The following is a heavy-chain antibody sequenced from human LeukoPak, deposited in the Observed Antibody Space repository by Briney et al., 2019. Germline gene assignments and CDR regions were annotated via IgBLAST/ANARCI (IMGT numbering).Heavy chain of an antibody. CDR2: IYPGDSDT. D-gene: IGHD3-9*01. Sequence: GESLKISCKGSGYSFTSYWIGWVRQMPGKGLGWMGIIYPGDSDTRYSPSFQGQVTISADKSISTAYLQWSSLKASDTAMYYCASGLNAYYDILTGYGLFDYWGQGTLVTVSS. CDR3: ASGLNAYYDILTGYGLFDY. J-gene: IGHJ4*02. V-gene: IGHV5-51*01. CDR1: GYSFTSYW.